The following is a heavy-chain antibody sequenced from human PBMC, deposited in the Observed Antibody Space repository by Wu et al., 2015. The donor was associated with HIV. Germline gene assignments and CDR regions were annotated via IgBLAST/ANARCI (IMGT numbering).Heavy chain of an antibody. D-gene: IGHD2-15*01. V-gene: IGHV1-69*19. CDR3: ARGVVRERKFDP. CDR1: GGTLSHYE. J-gene: IGHJ5*02. Sequence: QVFLVESGAEVRAPGASVKVSCKASGGTLSHYEISWMRQAPGQGLEWMGGIIPMFGTLNYAQKFKGRVTITADESTTTGYMELSSLRSEDTAVYYCARGVVRERKFDPWGQGTQSPSPQ. CDR2: IIPMFGTL.